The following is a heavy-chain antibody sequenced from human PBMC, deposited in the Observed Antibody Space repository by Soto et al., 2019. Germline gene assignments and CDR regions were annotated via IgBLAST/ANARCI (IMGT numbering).Heavy chain of an antibody. CDR1: GGSISSYY. J-gene: IGHJ4*02. D-gene: IGHD5-12*01. CDR3: ARAAPTRRDGYNFYGFEFGYYFDY. V-gene: IGHV4-59*01. Sequence: PSETLSLTCTVSGGSISSYYWSWIRQPPGKGLEWIGYIYYSGSTNYNPSLKSRVTISVDTSKNQFSLKLSSVTAADTAVYYCARAAPTRRDGYNFYGFEFGYYFDYWGQGTLVTVSS. CDR2: IYYSGST.